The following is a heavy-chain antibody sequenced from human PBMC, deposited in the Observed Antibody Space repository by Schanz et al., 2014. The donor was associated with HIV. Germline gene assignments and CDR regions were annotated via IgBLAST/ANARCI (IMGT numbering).Heavy chain of an antibody. V-gene: IGHV3-30*18. J-gene: IGHJ6*02. CDR3: AKVATWDYYGMDV. CDR1: GFTFSSYG. Sequence: QEQLVESGGGVVQPGKSLRLSCAASGFTFSSYGMHWVRQAPGKGLEWVAVISYDGSDKYHADSVKGRFTISRDNSKNTLYLQMNSLRAEDTAVYYCAKVATWDYYGMDVWGQGTTVTVSS. CDR2: ISYDGSDK.